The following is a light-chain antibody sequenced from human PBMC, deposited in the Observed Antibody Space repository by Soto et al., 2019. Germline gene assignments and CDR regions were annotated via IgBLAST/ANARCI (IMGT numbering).Light chain of an antibody. Sequence: QSVLTDPPSLSGAPGQRVTISCTGGSSNFGAGYDVHWYQQLPGTAPKLLIYTNTNRPSGVPDRFSGSKSGTSASLAITGLQAEDEADYYCQSYDSSLSRYVFGAGTKVTVL. V-gene: IGLV1-40*01. CDR2: TNT. CDR3: QSYDSSLSRYV. J-gene: IGLJ1*01. CDR1: SSNFGAGYD.